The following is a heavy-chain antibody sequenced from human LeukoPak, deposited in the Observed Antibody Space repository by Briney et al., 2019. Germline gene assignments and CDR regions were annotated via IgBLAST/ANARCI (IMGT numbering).Heavy chain of an antibody. V-gene: IGHV1-18*01. J-gene: IGHJ3*01. CDR3: ARASVEMTTINAFDV. Sequence: ASVKVSCKASGYTFSSYGINWVRQAPGQGLEWMGWISAFNGNTHYAHNFRGRVIMTRDTSTSTAYMEMRSLSSDDTAVYYCARASVEMTTINAFDVWGQGTMVTVSS. CDR1: GYTFSSYG. D-gene: IGHD5-24*01. CDR2: ISAFNGNT.